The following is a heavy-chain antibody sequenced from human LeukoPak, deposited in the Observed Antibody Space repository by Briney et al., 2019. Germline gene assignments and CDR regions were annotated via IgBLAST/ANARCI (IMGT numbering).Heavy chain of an antibody. J-gene: IGHJ4*02. CDR2: INPSGGST. V-gene: IGHV1-46*01. D-gene: IGHD6-13*01. CDR1: GYTFTSYY. Sequence: ASVKVSCKASGYTFTSYYMHWVRQAPGQGLEWMGIINPSGGSTSYAQKFQGRVTMTRDTSTSTVYMELSSLRSEDTAVYYCASALKRGSAGTLIDHWGQGTLVTVSS. CDR3: ASALKRGSAGTLIDH.